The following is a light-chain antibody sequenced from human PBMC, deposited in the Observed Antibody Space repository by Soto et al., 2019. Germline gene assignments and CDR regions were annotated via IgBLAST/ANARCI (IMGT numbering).Light chain of an antibody. CDR3: VLYMGSGMWV. V-gene: IGLV8-61*01. CDR2: STN. Sequence: QAVVTQEPSFSVSPGGTVTLTCGLSSGSVSTSYYPSWYQQTPGQAPCTLIYSTNTRSSGVPDRFSGSILGNKAALTITGAQADDESDYYCVLYMGSGMWVFGGGTKLTVL. J-gene: IGLJ3*02. CDR1: SGSVSTSYY.